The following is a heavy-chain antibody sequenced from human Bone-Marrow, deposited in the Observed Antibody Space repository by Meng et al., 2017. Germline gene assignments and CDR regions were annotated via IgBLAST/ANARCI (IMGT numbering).Heavy chain of an antibody. CDR3: ARDEDISAAGKLFGDY. Sequence: QCQLVQAGAEVKKPGAYGKVSCKASGYTFTSYGISWVRPAPGQGLEWMGWISAYNGNTNYAQKLQGRVTMTTDTSTSTAYMELSGLRSDDTAMYYCARDEDISAAGKLFGDYWGQGTLVTVSS. J-gene: IGHJ4*02. V-gene: IGHV1-18*01. CDR2: ISAYNGNT. D-gene: IGHD6-25*01. CDR1: GYTFTSYG.